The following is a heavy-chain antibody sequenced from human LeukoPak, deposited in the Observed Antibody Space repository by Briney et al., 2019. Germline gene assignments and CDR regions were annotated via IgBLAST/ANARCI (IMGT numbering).Heavy chain of an antibody. D-gene: IGHD4-17*01. J-gene: IGHJ3*02. V-gene: IGHV3-23*01. Sequence: GGSLRLSCAASGFTFSSYAMSWVRQAPGKGLEWVSAISGSGGSTYYADSVKGRFTISRDNSKNTLYLQMNSLRAEDTAVYYLAKDRKGNDYGDHDAFDIWGQETMVTVSS. CDR3: AKDRKGNDYGDHDAFDI. CDR1: GFTFSSYA. CDR2: ISGSGGST.